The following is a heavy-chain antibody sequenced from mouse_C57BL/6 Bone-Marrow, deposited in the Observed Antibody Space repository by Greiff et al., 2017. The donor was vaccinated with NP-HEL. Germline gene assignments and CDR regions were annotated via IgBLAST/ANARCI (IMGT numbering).Heavy chain of an antibody. V-gene: IGHV5-6*01. CDR3: ARHHGYYFDY. J-gene: IGHJ2*01. CDR2: ISSGGSYT. CDR1: GFTFSSYG. D-gene: IGHD2-2*01. Sequence: EVKRVESGGDLVKPGGSLKLSCAASGFTFSSYGMSWVRQTPDKRLEWVATISSGGSYTYYPDSVKGRFTISRDNAKNTLYLQMSSLKSEDTTMYYCARHHGYYFDYWGQGTTLTVSS.